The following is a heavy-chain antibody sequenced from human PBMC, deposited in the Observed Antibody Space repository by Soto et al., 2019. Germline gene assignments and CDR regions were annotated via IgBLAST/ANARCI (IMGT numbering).Heavy chain of an antibody. J-gene: IGHJ3*02. CDR2: IIPIFVTA. CDR3: AWALMFYYDSSGYYTGPGRAFAI. Sequence: SVKVSCKASGGTFSSYAISWVRQAPGQGLEWMGEIIPIFVTANYAQKFQCRVTITADESTSTAYMELSSLRSEDTAVYYCAWALMFYYDSSGYYTGPGRAFAIWGQGTMVTVSS. CDR1: GGTFSSYA. D-gene: IGHD3-22*01. V-gene: IGHV1-69*13.